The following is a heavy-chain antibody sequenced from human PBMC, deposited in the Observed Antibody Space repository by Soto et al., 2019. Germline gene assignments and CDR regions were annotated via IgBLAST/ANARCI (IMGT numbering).Heavy chain of an antibody. CDR3: ARDQLYSSSSDY. CDR1: GFTFSSYA. J-gene: IGHJ4*02. Sequence: GGSLKLSGEASGFTFSSYARSWVRRAPGKGRGGVSYISSSSSTINYADSVKGRFTISRDNAKNSLYLQMNSLRDEDTAVYYCARDQLYSSSSDYWGQGTLVTVSS. CDR2: ISSSSSTI. D-gene: IGHD6-6*01. V-gene: IGHV3-48*02.